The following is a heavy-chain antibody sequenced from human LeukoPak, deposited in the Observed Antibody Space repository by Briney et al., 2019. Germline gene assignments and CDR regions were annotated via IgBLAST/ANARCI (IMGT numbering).Heavy chain of an antibody. D-gene: IGHD2-15*01. J-gene: IGHJ4*02. CDR2: ISYDGSNK. CDR3: AREGYCSGGSCYSPPFDY. V-gene: IGHV3-30*04. CDR1: GFTFSSYA. Sequence: PGGSLRLSCAASGFTFSSYAMHWVRQAPGKGLEWVAVISYDGSNKYYADSVKGRFTISRDNSKNTLYLQMNSLRAEDTAVYYCAREGYCSGGSCYSPPFDYWGQGTLVTVSS.